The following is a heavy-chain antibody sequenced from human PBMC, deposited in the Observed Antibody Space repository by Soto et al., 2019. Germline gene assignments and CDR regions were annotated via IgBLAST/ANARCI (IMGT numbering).Heavy chain of an antibody. D-gene: IGHD1-26*01. V-gene: IGHV3-23*01. CDR3: AKRGVYRVVGDALDI. CDR1: GFTFSSYA. J-gene: IGHJ3*02. Sequence: EVQLLESGGGLVQPGGSLRLSCAAFGFTFSSYAMSWVLLAPGKGLEWVSAISGSGGSTYYADFVKGRFTISRDNCKNTQYLQRNSRGAVDTAVYYCAKRGVYRVVGDALDIWGQGTMVNGSS. CDR2: ISGSGGST.